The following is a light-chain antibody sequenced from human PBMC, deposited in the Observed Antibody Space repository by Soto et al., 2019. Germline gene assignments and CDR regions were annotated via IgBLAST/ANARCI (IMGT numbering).Light chain of an antibody. Sequence: VLTQSPGTLSLSPGERATLSCRASQSVSSTSLAWYQQKPGQAPRVLIYGTSIRASGVPERFSGGGYGTDCTLTITRLEPEDFAVYYCQQYGSSLFTFGPGTKVDCK. CDR2: GTS. CDR1: QSVSSTS. J-gene: IGKJ3*01. V-gene: IGKV3-20*01. CDR3: QQYGSSLFT.